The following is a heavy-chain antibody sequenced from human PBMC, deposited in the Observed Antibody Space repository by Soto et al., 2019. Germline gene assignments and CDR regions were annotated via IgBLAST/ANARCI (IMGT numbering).Heavy chain of an antibody. CDR1: GFTFKNNG. V-gene: IGHV3-30*18. CDR2: ISYHGNNR. D-gene: IGHD3-3*01. CDR3: AKDLALGFWSGNYYFDH. J-gene: IGHJ4*02. Sequence: QVQLVESGGGVVQPGRSLRLSCAASGFTFKNNGMHWVRQAPGKGLEWVAIISYHGNNRFYADSVKGRFTISRDNSNNTLYLEMNSLRPEDTAVYYCAKDLALGFWSGNYYFDHWGQGTLVTVSS.